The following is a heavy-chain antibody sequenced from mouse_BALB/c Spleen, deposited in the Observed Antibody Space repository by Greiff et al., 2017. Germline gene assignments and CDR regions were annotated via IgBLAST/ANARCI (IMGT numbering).Heavy chain of an antibody. V-gene: IGHV5-6-5*01. J-gene: IGHJ2*01. CDR2: ISSGGST. Sequence: VQLKESGGGLVKPGGSLKLSCAASGFTFSSYAMSWVRQTPEKRLEWVASISSGGSTYYPDSVKGRFTISRDNARNILYLQMSSLRSEDTAMYYCARGQYYGSSIPFDYWGQGTTLTVSS. D-gene: IGHD1-1*01. CDR3: ARGQYYGSSIPFDY. CDR1: GFTFSSYA.